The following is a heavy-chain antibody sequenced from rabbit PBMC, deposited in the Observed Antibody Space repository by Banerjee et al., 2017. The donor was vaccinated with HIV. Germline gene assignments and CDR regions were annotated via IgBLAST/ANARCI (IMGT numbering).Heavy chain of an antibody. J-gene: IGHJ4*01. CDR1: GFSFSSSYW. CDR3: ARDSGIGSGL. V-gene: IGHV1S45*01. Sequence: QEQLEESGGDLVKPEGSLTLTCTASGFSFSSSYWIYWVRQAPGKGLEWIACIYAGSSGSTYYATWAKGRFTISKTSSTTVTLQMTSLTAADTATYFCARDSGIGSGLWGPGTLVTVS. D-gene: IGHD1-1*01. CDR2: IYAGSSGST.